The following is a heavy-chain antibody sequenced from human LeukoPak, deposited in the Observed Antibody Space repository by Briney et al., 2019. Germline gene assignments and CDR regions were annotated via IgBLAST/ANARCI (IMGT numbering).Heavy chain of an antibody. CDR1: GFTFSSYE. V-gene: IGHV3-48*03. D-gene: IGHD4-17*01. CDR2: ISSSGSTI. J-gene: IGHJ4*02. Sequence: PGGSLRLSCAASGFTFSSYEVNWVRQAPGKGLEWGSYISSSGSTIYYADSVKGRFTISRDNAKNSLYLQMNSLRAEDTAVYYCARDFDGDYYFDYWGQGTLVTVSS. CDR3: ARDFDGDYYFDY.